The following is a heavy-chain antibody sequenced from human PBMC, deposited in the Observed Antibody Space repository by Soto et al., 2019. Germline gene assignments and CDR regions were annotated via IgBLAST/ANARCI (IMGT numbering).Heavy chain of an antibody. CDR2: INTYEGDT. Sequence: ASVKVSCKASGYTITTYGISWVRQAPGQGLEWMGWINTYEGDTYYAQKLQGRVTMTTDTSTNTAHMELRSLGSDDTAVYYCARGDMSRGLQSTYWGQGTLVTSPQ. J-gene: IGHJ4*02. V-gene: IGHV1-18*01. CDR1: GYTITTYG. D-gene: IGHD1-26*01. CDR3: ARGDMSRGLQSTY.